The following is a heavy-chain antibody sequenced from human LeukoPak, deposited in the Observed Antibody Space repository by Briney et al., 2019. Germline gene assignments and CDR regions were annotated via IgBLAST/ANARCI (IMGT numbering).Heavy chain of an antibody. V-gene: IGHV3-74*01. CDR3: ARDRGYTQDY. D-gene: IGHD5-12*01. CDR2: IKSDGSST. CDR1: GFNFSSYW. Sequence: PGRSLRLSCAASGFNFSSYWMHWVRQAPGKGLVWVSHIKSDGSSTSYADSVKGRFTISRDNAKNTLYLQINSLRAEDTAVYYCARDRGYTQDYWGQGTLVTVSS. J-gene: IGHJ4*02.